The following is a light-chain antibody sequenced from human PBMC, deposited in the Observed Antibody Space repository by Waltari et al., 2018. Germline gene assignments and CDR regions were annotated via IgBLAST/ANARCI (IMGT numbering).Light chain of an antibody. CDR2: EAS. CDR1: QNIYTW. J-gene: IGKJ2*01. V-gene: IGKV1-5*03. Sequence: DIQMTQSPSILSASIGDRVTITCRASQNIYTWVAWGQQKPGRAPKLLIYEASNLESGVPSRFSGSGSGTEFTLTINSLQPDDFATYYCQQYDAYPYTFGQGAKLEIK. CDR3: QQYDAYPYT.